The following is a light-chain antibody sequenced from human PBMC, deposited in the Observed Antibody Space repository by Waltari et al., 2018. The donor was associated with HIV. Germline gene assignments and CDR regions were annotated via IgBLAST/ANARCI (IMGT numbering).Light chain of an antibody. V-gene: IGLV2-14*03. CDR3: NSYRSDSTYV. J-gene: IGLJ1*01. Sequence: QSALTPPASASGSPGQSITIPCTGTSRDVGGYHFVPWYQQHPGKVPKLIIYEVSKRPSGVSNRFSASKSGNTTSLTISGLQAEDEADYYCNSYRSDSTYVFGTGTKVTVL. CDR2: EVS. CDR1: SRDVGGYHF.